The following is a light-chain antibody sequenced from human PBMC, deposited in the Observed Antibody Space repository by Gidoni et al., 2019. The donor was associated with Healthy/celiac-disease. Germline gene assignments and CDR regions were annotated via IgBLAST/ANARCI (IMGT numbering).Light chain of an antibody. CDR2: KVS. CDR3: MQGTHWYT. J-gene: IGKJ2*01. V-gene: IGKV2-30*01. CDR1: QSLVYSDGNTY. Sequence: EVVMTQSPLSLPVTLGQPASISCRSSQSLVYSDGNTYLNWFQQRPGQSPRRLIYKVSNRDSGVPDRFSGGGSGTDFTLKISRVEAEDVGVYYCMQGTHWYTFGQGTKLEIK.